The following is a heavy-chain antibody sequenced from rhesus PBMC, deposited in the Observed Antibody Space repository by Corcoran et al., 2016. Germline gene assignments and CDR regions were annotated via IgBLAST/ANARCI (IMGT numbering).Heavy chain of an antibody. CDR2: VYGSGITA. CDR1: GGSISSSY. CDR3: ASGAGNYDLDY. V-gene: IGHV4-169*02. Sequence: QLQLQESGPGLVKPSENLSVTCAVSGGSISSSYWSWIRQAPGKGLEWIGYVYGSGITANYSPSLKSRVTLSVGTSKNQLSLKLSSVTAADTAVYYCASGAGNYDLDYWGQGVLVTVSS. D-gene: IGHD4-17*01. J-gene: IGHJ4*01.